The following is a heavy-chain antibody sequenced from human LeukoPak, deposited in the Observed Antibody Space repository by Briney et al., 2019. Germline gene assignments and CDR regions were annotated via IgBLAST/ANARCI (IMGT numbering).Heavy chain of an antibody. V-gene: IGHV3-7*01. J-gene: IGHJ4*02. CDR2: IKQDGSEK. D-gene: IGHD1-1*01. Sequence: PGGPLRLSCAASGFTFSSYWMSWVRQAPGKGLEWVANIKQDGSEKYYVDSVKGRFTISRDNAKNSLYLQMNSLRVEDTAIYYCARDPRTVQIWGQGTLVTVSS. CDR3: ARDPRTVQI. CDR1: GFTFSSYW.